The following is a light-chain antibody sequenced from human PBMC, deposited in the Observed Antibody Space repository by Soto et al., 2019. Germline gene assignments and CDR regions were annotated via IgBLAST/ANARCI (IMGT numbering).Light chain of an antibody. CDR2: DAS. Sequence: EIVLTQSPGTLSLSPGERATLSCRASQSVSSYLAWYQQKPGQAPRLLIYDASTRATGIPARFSGSGSGTEFTLTICSLQSEDFAVYYCQQYNNWPRTFGQGTKVDI. J-gene: IGKJ1*01. V-gene: IGKV3-15*01. CDR1: QSVSSY. CDR3: QQYNNWPRT.